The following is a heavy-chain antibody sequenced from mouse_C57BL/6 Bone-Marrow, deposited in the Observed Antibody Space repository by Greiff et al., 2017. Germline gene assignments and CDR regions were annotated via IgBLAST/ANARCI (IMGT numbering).Heavy chain of an antibody. Sequence: QVQLQQPGAELVMPGASVKLSCKASGYTFTSYWMHWVKQRPGQGLEWIGEIDPSDSYTNYNQKFKGKSTFTVDKSSSTAYMQLSSLTSEDSAVYYCARGDYFDYWGQGTTLTVSS. CDR3: ARGDYFDY. CDR1: GYTFTSYW. J-gene: IGHJ2*01. CDR2: IDPSDSYT. V-gene: IGHV1-69*01.